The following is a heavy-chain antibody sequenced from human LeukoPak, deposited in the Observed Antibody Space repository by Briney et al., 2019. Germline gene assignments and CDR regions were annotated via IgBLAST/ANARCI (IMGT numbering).Heavy chain of an antibody. Sequence: LGESLKISCRGSGYTFTTHWIGWVRQMPGKGLEWMGITFGGGSDTKYSPSFQGQVTLSADKSISTAYLQWSSLKASDTAMYYCARHPLDPSGYVIDYWGQGTLVTVSP. CDR1: GYTFTTHW. D-gene: IGHD3-22*01. CDR3: ARHPLDPSGYVIDY. J-gene: IGHJ4*02. V-gene: IGHV5-51*01. CDR2: TFGGGSDT.